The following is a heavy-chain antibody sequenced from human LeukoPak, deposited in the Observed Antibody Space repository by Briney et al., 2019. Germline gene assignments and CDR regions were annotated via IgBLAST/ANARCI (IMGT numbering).Heavy chain of an antibody. CDR3: ARADYDILTGYHAYGMDV. CDR2: IYYSGST. CDR1: GGSISSSGYY. J-gene: IGHJ6*02. V-gene: IGHV4-31*03. D-gene: IGHD3-9*01. Sequence: SETLSLTCTVSGGSISSSGYYWSWIRQHPGKGLEWIGYIYYSGSTYYNPSLKSRVTISVDTSKNQFSLKLSSVTAADTAVYYCARADYDILTGYHAYGMDVWGQGTTVTVSS.